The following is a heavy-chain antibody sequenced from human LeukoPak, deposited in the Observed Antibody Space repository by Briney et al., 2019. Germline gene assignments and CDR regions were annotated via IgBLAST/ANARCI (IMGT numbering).Heavy chain of an antibody. D-gene: IGHD6-13*01. CDR2: ISYDGRNK. J-gene: IGHJ4*02. V-gene: IGHV3-30*03. Sequence: GGSLRLSCAASGFTFSNYGMHWVRQAPGKGLEWVAVISYDGRNKYYADSVKGRFTVPRDNSKNTLYLQMNSLRAEDTAVYYCASHWAQQVVSDYWGQGTLVTVSS. CDR3: ASHWAQQVVSDY. CDR1: GFTFSNYG.